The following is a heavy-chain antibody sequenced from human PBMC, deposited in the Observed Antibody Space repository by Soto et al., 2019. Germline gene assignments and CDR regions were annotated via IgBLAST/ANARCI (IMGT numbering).Heavy chain of an antibody. V-gene: IGHV4-34*01. J-gene: IGHJ6*02. D-gene: IGHD6-13*01. Sequence: QVQLQQWGAGLLKPSETLSLTCAVYGGSFSGYYWSWIRQPPGKGLEWIGEINHSGSTNYNPSLKSRVTISVDTSKNQFSLNLSSVTAADTAVYYCAGGRGRQQLVMSYYYGMDVWGQGTTVTGSS. CDR2: INHSGST. CDR1: GGSFSGYY. CDR3: AGGRGRQQLVMSYYYGMDV.